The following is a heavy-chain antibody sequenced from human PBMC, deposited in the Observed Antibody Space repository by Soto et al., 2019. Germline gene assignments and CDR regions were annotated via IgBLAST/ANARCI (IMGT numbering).Heavy chain of an antibody. CDR1: GFTFSSYS. Sequence: EVQLVESGGGLVQPGGSLRLSCAASGFTFSSYSMNWVRQAPGKGLEWVSYISSSSSTIYYADSVKGGFTISRDNAKNSLYLQMNSLRAEDTAVYYCARGFYDPRIAARWSLPLIYWGQGTLVTVSS. CDR3: ARGFYDPRIAARWSLPLIY. J-gene: IGHJ4*02. V-gene: IGHV3-48*01. D-gene: IGHD6-6*01. CDR2: ISSSSSTI.